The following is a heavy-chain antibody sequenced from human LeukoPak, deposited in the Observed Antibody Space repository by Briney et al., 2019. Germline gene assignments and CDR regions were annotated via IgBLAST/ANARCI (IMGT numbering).Heavy chain of an antibody. D-gene: IGHD2-15*01. CDR2: IIPIFGIA. V-gene: IGHV1-69*04. Sequence: GASVKVSCKASGGTFSSYAISWVRQAPGQGLEWMGRIIPIFGIANYAQKFQGRVTITADNSTSTAYMELSSLRSEDTAVYYCARSYCSGGSCYNYFDYWGQGTLVTVSS. J-gene: IGHJ4*02. CDR3: ARSYCSGGSCYNYFDY. CDR1: GGTFSSYA.